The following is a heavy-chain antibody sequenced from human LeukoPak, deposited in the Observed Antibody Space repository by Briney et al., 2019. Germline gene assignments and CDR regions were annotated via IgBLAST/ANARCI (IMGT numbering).Heavy chain of an antibody. V-gene: IGHV5-51*01. Sequence: GESLKISCKGSGYSFTSDWIGWVRQMPGKGLEWMGIIYPGDSDTRYGPSFQGQVTISADKPISTAYLQWSSLQASDTATYYCARPRAGGDYYYGMDVWGQGTTVTVSS. CDR2: IYPGDSDT. CDR1: GYSFTSDW. CDR3: ARPRAGGDYYYGMDV. D-gene: IGHD6-6*01. J-gene: IGHJ6*02.